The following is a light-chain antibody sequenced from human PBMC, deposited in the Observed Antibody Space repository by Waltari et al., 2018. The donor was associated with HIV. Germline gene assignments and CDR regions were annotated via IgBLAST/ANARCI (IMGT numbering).Light chain of an antibody. J-gene: IGLJ2*01. CDR2: SDI. V-gene: IGLV1-40*01. Sequence: QSALTQPPSVSGAPGQRVTISCTGNRSNIGAGFFVHWDQPLPGTAPKLLVYSDINRPSGVPDRFSGSKSGTSASLVITGLQAEDEADYYCQSYDSSLRASVFGGGTKLTVL. CDR3: QSYDSSLRASV. CDR1: RSNIGAGFF.